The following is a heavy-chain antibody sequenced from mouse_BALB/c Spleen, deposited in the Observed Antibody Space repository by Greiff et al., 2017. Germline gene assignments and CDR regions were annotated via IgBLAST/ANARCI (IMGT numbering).Heavy chain of an antibody. CDR3: AGTYYGSRPFAY. Sequence: EVQVEESGPSLVKPSQSLSLTCSVTGYYITSGYWNWIRKFPGHKLEYMGYISYSGSTYYNPSLKSRISTTRDTSKNQYYLQLNSVTTEDTATYYCAGTYYGSRPFAYWGQGTLVTVSA. CDR2: ISYSGST. J-gene: IGHJ3*01. CDR1: GYYITSGY. D-gene: IGHD1-1*01. V-gene: IGHV3-8*02.